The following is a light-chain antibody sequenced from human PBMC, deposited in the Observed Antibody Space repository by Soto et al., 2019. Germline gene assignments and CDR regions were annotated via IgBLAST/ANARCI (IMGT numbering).Light chain of an antibody. Sequence: EIVLTQSPATLSLSPGERATLSCRASQSVSKYLVWYQQKPGQAPSLLIYDGSKSADGIPARFSGSGSGTDFTLTISRLEPEDFEVYYCQQRGSWPAFTIGPGTKVYSK. CDR1: QSVSKY. CDR3: QQRGSWPAFT. V-gene: IGKV3-11*01. J-gene: IGKJ3*01. CDR2: DGS.